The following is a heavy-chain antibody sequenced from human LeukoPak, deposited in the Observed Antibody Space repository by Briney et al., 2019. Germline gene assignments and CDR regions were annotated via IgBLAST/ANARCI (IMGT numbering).Heavy chain of an antibody. Sequence: PSQTLSLTCAVSGGSISSSGYSWSWIRQPPGKGLEWIGYIYHSGSTYYNPSLKSRVTISVDRSKNQFSLKLSSVTAADTAVYYCARRGVHYYDGSPGAFDIWGQGTMVTVSS. V-gene: IGHV4-30-2*01. CDR1: GGSISSSGYS. CDR2: IYHSGST. CDR3: ARRGVHYYDGSPGAFDI. D-gene: IGHD3-22*01. J-gene: IGHJ3*02.